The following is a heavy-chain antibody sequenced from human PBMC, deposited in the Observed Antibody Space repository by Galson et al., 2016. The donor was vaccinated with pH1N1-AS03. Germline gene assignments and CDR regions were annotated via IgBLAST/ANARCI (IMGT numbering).Heavy chain of an antibody. CDR2: LKGTTDVGTT. CDR1: GFTFNNAW. Sequence: LRLSCAASGFTFNNAWMIWVRQAPGKGLEWVGRLKGTTDVGTTDYAAPVKGRFTISRDASKNTLYLQMNSLKTEDTAVYYCTADPSGITAGGIDYWGRGTLVTVSS. J-gene: IGHJ4*02. V-gene: IGHV3-15*01. CDR3: TADPSGITAGGIDY. D-gene: IGHD1-20*01.